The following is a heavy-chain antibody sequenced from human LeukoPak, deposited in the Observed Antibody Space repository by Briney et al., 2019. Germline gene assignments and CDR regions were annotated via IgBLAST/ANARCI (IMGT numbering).Heavy chain of an antibody. CDR3: ARDRLPYCSGDSCYSIDY. J-gene: IGHJ4*02. CDR1: GYTFTSYY. Sequence: ASVKVSCKASGYTFTSYYMHWVRQAPGQGLEWMGIINPSGGSTSYAQKFQGRVTMTRDMSTSTVYMELSSLRSEDTAVYYCARDRLPYCSGDSCYSIDYWGQGTLVTVSS. V-gene: IGHV1-46*01. D-gene: IGHD2-15*01. CDR2: INPSGGST.